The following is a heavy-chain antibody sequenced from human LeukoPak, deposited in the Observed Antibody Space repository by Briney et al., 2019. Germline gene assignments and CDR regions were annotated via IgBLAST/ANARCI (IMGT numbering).Heavy chain of an antibody. CDR3: ARDSSRRPQKYDIATSFSTEN. CDR1: GYTFTDYY. CDR2: INPKIGCT. J-gene: IGHJ4*02. V-gene: IGHV1-2*02. Sequence: ASVTVSRKTSGYTFTDYYIHWVRQAPGQGLESMGWINPKIGCTNYAPRFQGRVSMTSDTSITTAYMQLRRVTSDDTAVYYCARDSSRRPQKYDIATSFSTENWGQGTLVAVSS. D-gene: IGHD3-9*01.